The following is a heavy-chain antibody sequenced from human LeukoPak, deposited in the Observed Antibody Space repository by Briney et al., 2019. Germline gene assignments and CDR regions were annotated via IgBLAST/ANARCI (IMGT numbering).Heavy chain of an antibody. V-gene: IGHV4-34*01. D-gene: IGHD3-22*01. Sequence: SETLSLTCAVYGGSFSGYYWSWIRQPPGKGLEWIGEINHSGSTNYNPSLKSRLTISVDTSKSQFSLRLTSVTAADTAVYYCARHYYDSSGYYDYWGQGTLVTVSS. CDR2: INHSGST. CDR1: GGSFSGYY. J-gene: IGHJ4*02. CDR3: ARHYYDSSGYYDY.